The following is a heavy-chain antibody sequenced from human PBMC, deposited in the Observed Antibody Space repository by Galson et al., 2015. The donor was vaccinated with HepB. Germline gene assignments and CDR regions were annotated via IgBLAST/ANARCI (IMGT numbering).Heavy chain of an antibody. CDR2: INAGNGNT. V-gene: IGHV1-3*01. CDR1: GYTFTSYA. Sequence: SVKVSCKASGYTFTSYAMHWVRQAPGQRLEWMGWINAGNGNTKYSQKFQGRVTITRDTSASTAYIELSSLRSEDTAVYYCASTGYEYSDYYYYGMDVWGQGTTVTVSS. D-gene: IGHD2/OR15-2a*01. J-gene: IGHJ6*02. CDR3: ASTGYEYSDYYYYGMDV.